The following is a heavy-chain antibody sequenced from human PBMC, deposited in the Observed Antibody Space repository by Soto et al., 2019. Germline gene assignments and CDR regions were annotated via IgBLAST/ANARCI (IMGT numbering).Heavy chain of an antibody. D-gene: IGHD3-16*02. CDR2: IMPXXXTX. Sequence: SVKVSCKGSGCTLSNFGISGVGQAPGQGIEWMGGIMPXXXTXSXAXKXXXXVFISADEATSTAYMDLSGLRSEDTAVYYCAIDESDDYVWGRFRSWGQGTPVPLSS. V-gene: IGHV1-69*13. CDR1: GCTLSNFG. J-gene: IGHJ5*02. CDR3: AIDESDDYVWGRFRS.